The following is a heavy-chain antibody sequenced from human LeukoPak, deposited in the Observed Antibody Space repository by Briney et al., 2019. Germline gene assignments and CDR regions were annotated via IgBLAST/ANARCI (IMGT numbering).Heavy chain of an antibody. Sequence: GASVKVSCKASGYTFTSYYMHWVRQAPGQGLEWMGGIIPIFGTANYAQKFQGRVTITADESTSTAYMELSSLRSEDTAVYYCARGVIVAIHNWFDPWGQGTLVTVSS. V-gene: IGHV1-69*13. CDR2: IIPIFGTA. D-gene: IGHD2-15*01. CDR1: GYTFTSYY. J-gene: IGHJ5*02. CDR3: ARGVIVAIHNWFDP.